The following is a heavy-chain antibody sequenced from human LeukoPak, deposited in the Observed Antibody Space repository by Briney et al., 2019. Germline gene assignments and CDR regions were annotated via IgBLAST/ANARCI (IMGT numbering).Heavy chain of an antibody. CDR3: AKPRHYYGSGSYLDY. CDR1: GFTFSSYA. V-gene: IGHV3-23*01. J-gene: IGHJ4*02. Sequence: GGSLRLSCAASGFTFSSYAMSWVRQAPGKGLEWVSAISGSGGGTYYADSVKGRFTISRDNSKNTLYLQMNSLRAEDTAVYYCAKPRHYYGSGSYLDYWGQGTLVTVSS. D-gene: IGHD3-10*01. CDR2: ISGSGGGT.